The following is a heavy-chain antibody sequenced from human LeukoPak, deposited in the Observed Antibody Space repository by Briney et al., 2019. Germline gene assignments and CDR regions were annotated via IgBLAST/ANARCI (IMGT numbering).Heavy chain of an antibody. Sequence: SETLPLTCTVSGGSISSSSYYWGWIRQPPGKGLEWIGSIYYSGSTYYNPSLKSRVTISVDTSKNQFSLKLSSVTAADTAVYYCARYRGIAVAGTGVGVIHYWGQGTLVTVSS. V-gene: IGHV4-39*01. CDR2: IYYSGST. J-gene: IGHJ4*02. D-gene: IGHD6-19*01. CDR3: ARYRGIAVAGTGVGVIHY. CDR1: GGSISSSSYY.